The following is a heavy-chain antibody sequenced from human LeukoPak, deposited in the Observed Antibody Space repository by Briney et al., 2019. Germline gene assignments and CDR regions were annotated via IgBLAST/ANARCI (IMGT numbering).Heavy chain of an antibody. V-gene: IGHV3-74*01. CDR2: INSDGKMT. D-gene: IGHD2-21*02. CDR1: GFTFSSYW. Sequence: GGSLRLSCAASGFTFSSYWMDWVRQAPGKGLVWVSGINSDGKMTRYAESVRGRFTISRDNAKNTLYLQMNSLRAEDTSVYYCARVGSTDSPHAFDIWGQGTMVTVSS. J-gene: IGHJ3*02. CDR3: ARVGSTDSPHAFDI.